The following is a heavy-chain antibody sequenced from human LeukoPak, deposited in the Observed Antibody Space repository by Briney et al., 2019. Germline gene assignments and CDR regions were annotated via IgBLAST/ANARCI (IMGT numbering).Heavy chain of an antibody. CDR3: ARDQRGYGDSTGASKWIDP. V-gene: IGHV1-18*01. Sequence: GASVKVSCKASGYTFTSYGINWVRQALRQGLEWMGCISPYNGNTKYAEKVQGRLTITTDTSTSTAYMELRSLNSDDTAVYYCARDQRGYGDSTGASKWIDPWGQGTLVTVSS. J-gene: IGHJ5*02. CDR2: ISPYNGNT. CDR1: GYTFTSYG. D-gene: IGHD4-17*01.